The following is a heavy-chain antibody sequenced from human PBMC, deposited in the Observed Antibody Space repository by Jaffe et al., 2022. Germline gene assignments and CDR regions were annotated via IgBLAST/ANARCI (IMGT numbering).Heavy chain of an antibody. Sequence: EVQLVESGGGLVQPGRSLRLSCAASGFTFDDYAMHWVRQAPGKGLEWVSGISWNSGSIGYADSVKGRFTISRDNAKNSLYLQMNSLRAEDTALYYCAKDMRPYSNYLEGWFDPWGQGTLVTVSS. CDR1: GFTFDDYA. CDR3: AKDMRPYSNYLEGWFDP. D-gene: IGHD4-4*01. CDR2: ISWNSGSI. V-gene: IGHV3-9*01. J-gene: IGHJ5*02.